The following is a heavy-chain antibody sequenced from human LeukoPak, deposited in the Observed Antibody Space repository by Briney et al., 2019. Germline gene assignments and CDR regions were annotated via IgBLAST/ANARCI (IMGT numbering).Heavy chain of an antibody. CDR1: GYTFTNYG. J-gene: IGHJ6*02. D-gene: IGHD3-10*01. Sequence: SVKVSCKASGYTFTNYGISWVRQAPAQGVDWMGWISPYDGNTDYAQKLQGRVTMTTDTSTSTAYMELRSLRSDDAAVYYCARGFRELRWFGDALGGMDVWGQGTTVTVSS. CDR3: ARGFRELRWFGDALGGMDV. V-gene: IGHV1-18*01. CDR2: ISPYDGNT.